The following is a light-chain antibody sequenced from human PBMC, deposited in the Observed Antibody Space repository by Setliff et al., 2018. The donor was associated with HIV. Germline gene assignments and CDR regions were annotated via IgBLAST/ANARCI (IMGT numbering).Light chain of an antibody. CDR1: SSDVGGYKY. Sequence: QSALTQPRSVSGSPGQSVTISCTGTSSDVGGYKYVSWYQHHPGKAPKLIIYDVSKRPSGVPDHFSGSRSGNTASLTISGLQAEDEADYYCCSYAGSYPYVFGTGTKVTVL. J-gene: IGLJ1*01. CDR3: CSYAGSYPYV. CDR2: DVS. V-gene: IGLV2-11*01.